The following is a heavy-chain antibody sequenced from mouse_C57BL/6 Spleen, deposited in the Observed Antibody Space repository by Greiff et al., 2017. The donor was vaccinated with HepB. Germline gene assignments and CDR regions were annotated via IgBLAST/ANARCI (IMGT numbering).Heavy chain of an antibody. D-gene: IGHD1-1*01. CDR1: GFSFNTYA. Sequence: EVKLVESGGGLVQPKGSLKLSCAASGFSFNTYAMNWVRQAPGKGLEWVARIRSKSNNYATYYADSVKDRFTISRDDSESMLYLQMNNLKTEDTAMYYCVREELNGSSYGFDYWGQGTTLTVSS. J-gene: IGHJ2*01. CDR3: VREELNGSSYGFDY. CDR2: IRSKSNNYAT. V-gene: IGHV10-1*01.